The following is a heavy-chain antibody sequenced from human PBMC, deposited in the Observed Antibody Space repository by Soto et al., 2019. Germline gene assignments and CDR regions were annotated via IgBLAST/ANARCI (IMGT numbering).Heavy chain of an antibody. CDR3: ARGPGLDTDTVNWFDP. CDR2: IYYSGST. J-gene: IGHJ5*02. Sequence: SETLSLTCTVSGGSISSGGYYWSWIRQHPGKGLEWIGYIYYSGSTYYNPSLKSRVTISVDTSKNQFSLKLSSVTAADTAVHYCARGPGLDTDTVNWFDPWGQGTLVTVYS. CDR1: GGSISSGGYY. V-gene: IGHV4-31*03. D-gene: IGHD5-18*01.